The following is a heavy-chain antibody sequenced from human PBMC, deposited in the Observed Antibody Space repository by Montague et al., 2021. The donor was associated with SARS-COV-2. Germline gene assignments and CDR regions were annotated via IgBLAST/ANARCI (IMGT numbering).Heavy chain of an antibody. CDR3: VREKYYFDDSGSK. Sequence: SETLSLTCTVSGGSISGYYWSWFRQSAGKGLEWIGRIYNSGGTSYNPSLKSRVTMSVDTSKNQFSLNLTSVTAADTAVYYCVREKYYFDDSGSKWGQGTLVTV. CDR2: IYNSGGT. J-gene: IGHJ4*02. D-gene: IGHD3-22*01. V-gene: IGHV4-4*07. CDR1: GGSISGYY.